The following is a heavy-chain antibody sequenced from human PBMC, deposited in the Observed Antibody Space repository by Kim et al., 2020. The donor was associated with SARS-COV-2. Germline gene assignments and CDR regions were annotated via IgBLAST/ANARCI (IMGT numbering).Heavy chain of an antibody. D-gene: IGHD3-22*01. J-gene: IGHJ4*02. CDR1: GFTFSSYE. CDR3: ARDSITHGYYYDSSGYYDYFDY. V-gene: IGHV3-48*03. Sequence: GGSLRLSCAASGFTFSSYEMNWVGQAPGKGLEWVSYISSSGSTIYYADSVKGRFTISRDNAKNSLYLQMNSLRAEDTTVYYCARDSITHGYYYDSSGYYDYFDYWGQGTLVTVSS. CDR2: ISSSGSTI.